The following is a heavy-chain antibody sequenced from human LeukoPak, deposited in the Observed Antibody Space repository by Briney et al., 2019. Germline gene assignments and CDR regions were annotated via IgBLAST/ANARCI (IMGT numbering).Heavy chain of an antibody. V-gene: IGHV3-30*04. CDR2: ISYDGSNK. Sequence: GGSLRLSCAASGFTFSSYAMHWVRQAPGKGLEWVAVISYDGSNKYYADSVKGRFTISRDNSKNTLYLQMNSLRAEDTAVYYCASYLTLGSGSYYDNPFDYWGQGTLVTVSS. CDR3: ASYLTLGSGSYYDNPFDY. CDR1: GFTFSSYA. D-gene: IGHD3-10*01. J-gene: IGHJ4*02.